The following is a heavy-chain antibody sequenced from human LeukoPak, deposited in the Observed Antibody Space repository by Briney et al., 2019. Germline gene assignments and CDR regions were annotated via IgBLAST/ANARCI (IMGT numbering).Heavy chain of an antibody. CDR2: ISSGSDTI. J-gene: IGHJ2*01. V-gene: IGHV3-48*02. Sequence: GGSLRLSCLASGFTFSSHSMNWVRQAPGRGLEWVSYISSGSDTIYYADSAKGRFTISRDNAKNSLYLQMNSLRDEDTAVFYCARDNLAPYWYFDLWGRGTLVTVSS. D-gene: IGHD1-14*01. CDR1: GFTFSSHS. CDR3: ARDNLAPYWYFDL.